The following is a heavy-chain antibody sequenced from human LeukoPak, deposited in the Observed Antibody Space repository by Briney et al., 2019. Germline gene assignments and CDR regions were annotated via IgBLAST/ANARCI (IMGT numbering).Heavy chain of an antibody. D-gene: IGHD1-26*01. J-gene: IGHJ4*02. CDR3: ARDRPGGSYPFDY. CDR2: IYTSGST. Sequence: SETLSLTCTVSGGSISNYFWSWVRQPTGKGLEWIGRIYTSGSTNYNPSLKSRVTMSVDTSKNQFSLKLSSVTAADTAVYYCARDRPGGSYPFDYWGQGTLVTVSS. CDR1: GGSISNYF. V-gene: IGHV4-4*07.